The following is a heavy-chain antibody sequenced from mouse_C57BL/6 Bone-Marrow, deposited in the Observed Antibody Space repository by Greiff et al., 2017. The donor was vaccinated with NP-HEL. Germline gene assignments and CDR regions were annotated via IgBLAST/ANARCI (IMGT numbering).Heavy chain of an antibody. J-gene: IGHJ3*01. CDR1: GFNITDDY. CDR3: TTFDYDGGWFAY. D-gene: IGHD2-4*01. Sequence: VQLKESGAELVRPGASVKLSCTASGFNITDDYMHWVKQRPEQGLEWIGWIDPENGDTEYASKFQGKATITADTSSNTAYLQLSSLTSEDTAVYYCTTFDYDGGWFAYWGQGTLVTVSA. CDR2: IDPENGDT. V-gene: IGHV14-4*01.